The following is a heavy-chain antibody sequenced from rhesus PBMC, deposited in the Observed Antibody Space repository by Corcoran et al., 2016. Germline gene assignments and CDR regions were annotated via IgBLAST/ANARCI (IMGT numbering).Heavy chain of an antibody. D-gene: IGHD6-25*01. Sequence: QVQLQESGPGLVKPSETLSLTCAVSGYSISSGYAWSWIRQPPGTGLEWIGYIGGRRGSTNYNPSLKRRVTMSKDTSKNQFSLKRSSVTAADTAVYYCARGGRTDAFDFWGQGLRVTVSS. CDR1: GYSISSGYA. CDR3: ARGGRTDAFDF. V-gene: IGHV4-127*01. J-gene: IGHJ3*01. CDR2: IGGRRGST.